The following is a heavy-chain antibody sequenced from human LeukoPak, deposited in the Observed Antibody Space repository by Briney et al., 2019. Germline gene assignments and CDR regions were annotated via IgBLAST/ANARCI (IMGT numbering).Heavy chain of an antibody. CDR1: GFTFSSYS. J-gene: IGHJ4*02. CDR2: IRSKAYGGTT. Sequence: GGSLRLSCAASGFTFSSYSMNWVRQAPGKGLEWVGFIRSKAYGGTTEYAASVKGRFTISRDDSKSIAYLQMNSLKTEDTAVYYCTRHHCSSTSCYPFDYWGQGTLVTVSS. V-gene: IGHV3-49*04. CDR3: TRHHCSSTSCYPFDY. D-gene: IGHD2-2*01.